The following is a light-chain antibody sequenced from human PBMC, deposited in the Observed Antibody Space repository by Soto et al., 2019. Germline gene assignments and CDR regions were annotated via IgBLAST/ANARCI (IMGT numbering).Light chain of an antibody. V-gene: IGKV1-5*03. CDR1: QSITTW. Sequence: DIQMTQSPSTLSASVGDRVTITCRASQSITTWLAWYQQKPGKAPKLLIYKATNLQSGVRSRFSGSGSGTEFILTISSLQPDDFATYYCQQYNDYQYIFGQGTKLEIK. CDR3: QQYNDYQYI. CDR2: KAT. J-gene: IGKJ2*01.